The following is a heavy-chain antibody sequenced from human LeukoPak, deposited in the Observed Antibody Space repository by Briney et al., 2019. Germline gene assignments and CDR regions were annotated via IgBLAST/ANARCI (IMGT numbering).Heavy chain of an antibody. Sequence: GSLRLSCVASGFTFSSYWMHWVRQAPGKGLVWVSRINSDGSSTKCADSVKGRFTISRDNAKNSLSLQMNSLRAEDTAVYYCAREAVGFRGLDYWGQGTLVTVSS. V-gene: IGHV3-74*03. J-gene: IGHJ4*02. CDR2: INSDGSST. D-gene: IGHD1-26*01. CDR3: AREAVGFRGLDY. CDR1: GFTFSSYW.